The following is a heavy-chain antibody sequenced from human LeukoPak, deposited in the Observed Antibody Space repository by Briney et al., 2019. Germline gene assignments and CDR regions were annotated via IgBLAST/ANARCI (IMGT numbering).Heavy chain of an antibody. Sequence: MTSETLSLTCAVYGGSFSGHYWSWIRQPPGRGLEWIGEINHSGSINCNPSLKSRVTISVDTSKNQFSLKLTSVTAADTAVYCCATGSYISGTKYGMDVWGQGTTVTVSS. CDR2: INHSGSI. D-gene: IGHD3-10*01. CDR3: ATGSYISGTKYGMDV. CDR1: GGSFSGHY. V-gene: IGHV4-34*01. J-gene: IGHJ6*02.